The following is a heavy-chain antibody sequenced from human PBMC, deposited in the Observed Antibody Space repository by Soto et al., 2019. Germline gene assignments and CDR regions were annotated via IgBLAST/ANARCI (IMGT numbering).Heavy chain of an antibody. D-gene: IGHD2-2*01. Sequence: QVQLVQAGAEVKKPGSSVKVSCKASGGTFSTYTVSWVRQAPGQGLEWMGGIIPIFRTANYAQKFQGRVTVTADXSXSXXYMELSSLRSEDTAVYYCARRYCISTSCHYYGMDVWGQGTTVTVSS. CDR3: ARRYCISTSCHYYGMDV. J-gene: IGHJ6*02. CDR2: IIPIFRTA. CDR1: GGTFSTYT. V-gene: IGHV1-69*12.